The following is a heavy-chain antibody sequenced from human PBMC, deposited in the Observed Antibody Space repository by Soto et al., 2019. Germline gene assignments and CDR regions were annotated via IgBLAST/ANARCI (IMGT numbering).Heavy chain of an antibody. CDR3: AKSIIIVLGTQDY. CDR2: ISASGGPT. D-gene: IGHD2-21*02. J-gene: IGHJ4*02. Sequence: EVQLLESGGGVVQAGGSLRLSCTASGFTFSNYPMNCVRQVPGKGLEWVSGISASGGPTYYADAVRGRFTISRDNSKNPLDLQMNILRAERTAVNYCAKSIIIVLGTQDYWGQGTLVTVSS. V-gene: IGHV3-23*01. CDR1: GFTFSNYP.